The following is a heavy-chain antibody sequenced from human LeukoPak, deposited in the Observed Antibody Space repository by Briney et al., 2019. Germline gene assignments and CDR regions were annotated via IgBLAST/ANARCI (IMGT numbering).Heavy chain of an antibody. Sequence: GGSLRLSCAASGFTFSSYGMSWVRQAPGKGLEWVSAISGSGGSTYYADSVKGRFTISRDNSKNTLYLQMNSLRAEDTAVYYCAKVPVGYSYGPNYWGQGTLVTVSS. J-gene: IGHJ4*02. CDR3: AKVPVGYSYGPNY. V-gene: IGHV3-23*01. D-gene: IGHD5-18*01. CDR1: GFTFSSYG. CDR2: ISGSGGST.